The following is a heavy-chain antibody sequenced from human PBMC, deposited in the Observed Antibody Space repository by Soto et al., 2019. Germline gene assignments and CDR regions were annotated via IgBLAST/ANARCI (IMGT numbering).Heavy chain of an antibody. CDR1: GFTFTSYG. CDR3: VSDRGYGHASVPYS. D-gene: IGHD5-18*01. CDR2: ISYDGGLQ. V-gene: IGHV3-30*03. J-gene: IGHJ4*02. Sequence: QAHLVESGGGVVQPGRSLRLSCAASGFTFTSYGMHWVRQAPGTRLEWVAVISYDGGLQHYADSVKGRFTISRDNSENMVLLQVNSLRAEDTAVYYCVSDRGYGHASVPYSWGQGTLVSVSS.